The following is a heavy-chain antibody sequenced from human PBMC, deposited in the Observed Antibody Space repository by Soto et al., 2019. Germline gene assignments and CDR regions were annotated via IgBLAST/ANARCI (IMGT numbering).Heavy chain of an antibody. CDR2: MNPNSGNT. CDR3: ARGREYRRTFDP. CDR1: GYTFTSYD. Sequence: ASVKVSCKAFGYTFTSYDINWVRQATGQGLEWMGWMNPNSGNTGYAQKFQGRVTMTRNTSISTAYMELSSLRSEDTAVYYCARGREYRRTFDPWGQGTLVTVSS. V-gene: IGHV1-8*01. D-gene: IGHD6-6*01. J-gene: IGHJ5*02.